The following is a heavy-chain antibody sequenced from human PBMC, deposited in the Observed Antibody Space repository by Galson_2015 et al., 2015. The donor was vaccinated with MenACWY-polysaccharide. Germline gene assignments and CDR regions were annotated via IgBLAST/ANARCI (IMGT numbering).Heavy chain of an antibody. Sequence: SLRLSCAASGFTFDDYGMSWVRQAPGKGLEWVSGINWNGGSTGYADSGKGRFTISRDNAKNSLYLQMNSLRAEDTALYHCARDRVFFGVVRGGPRDGMDVWCQGTTVTLSS. V-gene: IGHV3-20*01. D-gene: IGHD3-3*01. CDR1: GFTFDDYG. CDR3: ARDRVFFGVVRGGPRDGMDV. J-gene: IGHJ6*02. CDR2: INWNGGST.